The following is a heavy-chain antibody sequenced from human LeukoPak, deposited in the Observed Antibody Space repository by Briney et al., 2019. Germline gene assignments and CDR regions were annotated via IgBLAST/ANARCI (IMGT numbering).Heavy chain of an antibody. J-gene: IGHJ2*01. CDR3: AKDEDDHSLSLSL. CDR1: GFTFKDHA. D-gene: IGHD1-1*01. Sequence: GVSLRLSCAASGFTFKDHAMHWVRQAPGKGREWVSLISGDGGTTHYADSVKGRFTISRDNNKKSLYLQMNSLRTEDTALYYCAKDEDDHSLSLSLWGRCTLVTVSS. V-gene: IGHV3-43*02. CDR2: ISGDGGTT.